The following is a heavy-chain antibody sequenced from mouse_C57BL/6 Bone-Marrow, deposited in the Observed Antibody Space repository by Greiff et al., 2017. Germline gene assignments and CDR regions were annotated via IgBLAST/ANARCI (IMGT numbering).Heavy chain of an antibody. V-gene: IGHV5-4*01. D-gene: IGHD3-1*01. CDR2: ISDGGSYT. J-gene: IGHJ4*01. CDR3: ARESGSYYYAMDY. Sequence: EVQGVESGGGLLKPGGSLKLSCAAPGSTFSSYAMSGVRQTPEKRLGWFATISDGGSYTYYPDNVKGRFTISRDNAKNNLCLQMSHLKSEDTAMYYCARESGSYYYAMDYWGQGTSVTVSS. CDR1: GSTFSSYA.